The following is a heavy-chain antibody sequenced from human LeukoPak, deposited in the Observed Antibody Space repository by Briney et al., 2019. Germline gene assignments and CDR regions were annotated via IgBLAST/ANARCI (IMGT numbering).Heavy chain of an antibody. V-gene: IGHV3-48*01. J-gene: IGHJ4*02. CDR3: ASSESVVVVAATPSY. Sequence: PGGSLRLSCAASGFTFSSYSMNWVRQAPGKGLEWVSYISSSSSTIYYADSVKGRFTISRDNAKNSLYLQMNSLRAEDTAAYYCASSESVVVVAATPSYWGQGTLVTVSS. D-gene: IGHD2-15*01. CDR1: GFTFSSYS. CDR2: ISSSSSTI.